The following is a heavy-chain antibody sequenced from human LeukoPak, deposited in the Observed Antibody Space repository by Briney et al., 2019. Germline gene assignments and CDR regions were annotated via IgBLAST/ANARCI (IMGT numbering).Heavy chain of an antibody. CDR3: ARDGVAGGFDY. J-gene: IGHJ4*02. Sequence: SETLSLTCTVSGGSIGSYYWNWIRQAPGKGLEWIGYIHYSGSTNHNSSLKSRVTISVDTSKNQYSLKLSSVTAADTAVYYCARDGVAGGFDYWGQGTLVTVSS. V-gene: IGHV4-59*01. D-gene: IGHD6-19*01. CDR1: GGSIGSYY. CDR2: IHYSGST.